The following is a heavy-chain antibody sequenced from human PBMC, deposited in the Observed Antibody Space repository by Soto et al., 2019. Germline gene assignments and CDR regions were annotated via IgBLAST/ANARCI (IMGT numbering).Heavy chain of an antibody. CDR2: INWNSGSI. D-gene: IGHD6-13*01. CDR1: GFTFDDYA. Sequence: GGSLRLSCAASGFTFDDYAMHWVRQVPGKGLEWVSGINWNSGSIGYGDSVKGRFAISRDNAKNSLHLQMNSLSAEDTAFYYCVKDESINWYSGHFRHWGQGTLVTVS. J-gene: IGHJ1*01. CDR3: VKDESINWYSGHFRH. V-gene: IGHV3-9*01.